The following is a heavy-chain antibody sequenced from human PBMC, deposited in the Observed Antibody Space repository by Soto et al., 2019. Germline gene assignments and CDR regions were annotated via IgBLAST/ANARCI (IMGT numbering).Heavy chain of an antibody. CDR2: ISWNSGSI. Sequence: GGSLRLSCAASGFTFDDYAMHWVRQAPGKGLDWVSGISWNSGSIGYADSVKGRFTISRDNAKNSLYLQMNSLRAEDTALYYCAKGYSSSWYRGWFDPWGQGTLVTVSS. V-gene: IGHV3-9*01. J-gene: IGHJ5*02. D-gene: IGHD6-13*01. CDR3: AKGYSSSWYRGWFDP. CDR1: GFTFDDYA.